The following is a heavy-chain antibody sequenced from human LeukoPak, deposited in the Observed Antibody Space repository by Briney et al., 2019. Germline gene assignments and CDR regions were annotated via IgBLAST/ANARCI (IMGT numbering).Heavy chain of an antibody. D-gene: IGHD1-1*01. V-gene: IGHV3-21*01. Sequence: GESLRLSCAASGFTFSSYSMNWVRQAPGKGLEWVSSISSSSSYIYYADSVKGRFTISRDNAKNSLYLQMNSLRAEDTAVYYCATPVTTRYEGHYWGQGTLVTVSS. CDR1: GFTFSSYS. CDR2: ISSSSSYI. CDR3: ATPVTTRYEGHY. J-gene: IGHJ4*02.